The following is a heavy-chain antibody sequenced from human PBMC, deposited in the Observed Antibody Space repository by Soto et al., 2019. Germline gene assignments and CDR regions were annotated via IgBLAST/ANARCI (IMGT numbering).Heavy chain of an antibody. D-gene: IGHD3-22*01. CDR3: ARRIPDYYDSSGYYAPGSYFDY. CDR1: GGSISSSSYY. J-gene: IGHJ4*02. V-gene: IGHV4-39*01. Sequence: SETLSLTCTVSGGSISSSSYYWGWIRQPPGKGLEWIGSIYYSGSTYYNPSLKSRVTISVDTSKNQFSLKLSSVTAADTAVYYCARRIPDYYDSSGYYAPGSYFDYWGQGTLVTVSS. CDR2: IYYSGST.